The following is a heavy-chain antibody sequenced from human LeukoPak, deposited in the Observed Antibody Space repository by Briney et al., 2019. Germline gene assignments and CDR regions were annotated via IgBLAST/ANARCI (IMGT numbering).Heavy chain of an antibody. D-gene: IGHD5-18*01. CDR3: VTTPVGYSYGVFDY. V-gene: IGHV3-64D*06. CDR2: ISSNGGST. CDR1: GFTFSGYV. Sequence: HAGGSLRLSCSASGFTFSGYVMYWVRQAPGKGLEYVSAISSNGGSTYYVDSVKGRFTISRDNSKNTLYLQMSGLRAEDTALYYCVTTPVGYSYGVFDYWGQGTLVTVSS. J-gene: IGHJ4*02.